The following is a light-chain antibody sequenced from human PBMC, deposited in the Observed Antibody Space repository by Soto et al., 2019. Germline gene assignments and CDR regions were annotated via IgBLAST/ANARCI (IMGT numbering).Light chain of an antibody. CDR1: QGIRNE. CDR3: LQHNTNVLT. Sequence: DIQMTQSPSSLSASVGDRVTIACRASQGIRNELGCYQQTPGKAPKRLIYAASSLQSGVPSRFSGSGSGTEFTLTTSSLQPEDFATDYCLQHNTNVLTFGGGTKVEIK. J-gene: IGKJ4*01. V-gene: IGKV1-17*01. CDR2: AAS.